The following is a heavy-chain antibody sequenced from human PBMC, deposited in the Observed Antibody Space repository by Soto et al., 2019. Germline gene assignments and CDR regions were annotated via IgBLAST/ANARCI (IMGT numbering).Heavy chain of an antibody. Sequence: QLQLQESGPGLVKPSETLSLTCGVSGDSISSRSHYWAWIRQPPGKGLEWIARVYYSGDTYYSPSLARRVTISVVTSKSQFSLRLSSVTAADAAVYYCARVISSSSSLGLRYYYYGMDVWGQGTTVTVSS. CDR3: ARVISSSSSLGLRYYYYGMDV. CDR2: VYYSGDT. V-gene: IGHV4-39*01. J-gene: IGHJ6*02. D-gene: IGHD6-6*01. CDR1: GDSISSRSHY.